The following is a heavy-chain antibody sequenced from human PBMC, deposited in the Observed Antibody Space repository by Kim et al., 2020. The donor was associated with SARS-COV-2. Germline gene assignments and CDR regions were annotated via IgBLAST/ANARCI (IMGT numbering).Heavy chain of an antibody. CDR2: IIPIFGIA. Sequence: SVKVSCKASGGTFSSYANRWVRQAPGQGLEWMGRIIPIFGIANYAQKFQGRVTITANKSTSTAHMELSSLSSEDNAEYYCARDTRESSPGHYYYYYYMD. J-gene: IGHJ6*03. D-gene: IGHD6-13*01. CDR3: ARDTRESSPGHYYYYYYMD. V-gene: IGHV1-69*04. CDR1: GGTFSSYA.